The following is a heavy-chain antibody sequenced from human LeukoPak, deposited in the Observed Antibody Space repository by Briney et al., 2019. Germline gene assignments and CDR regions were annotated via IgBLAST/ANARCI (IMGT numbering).Heavy chain of an antibody. J-gene: IGHJ4*02. V-gene: IGHV4-59*08. CDR3: ARQKVDTGGFDY. CDR1: GGSFSGYC. CDR2: FSYSGSN. Sequence: SETLSLTCAVYGGSFSGYCWSWIRQPPGKGLEGIGYFSYSGSNNYKPSLKSRVTISVDTSKNQLSLQLRSVTAADTAVYYCARQKVDTGGFDYWGQGTLVTVSS. D-gene: IGHD5-18*01.